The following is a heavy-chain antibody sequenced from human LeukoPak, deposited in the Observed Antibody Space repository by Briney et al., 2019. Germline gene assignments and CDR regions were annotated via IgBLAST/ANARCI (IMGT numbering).Heavy chain of an antibody. Sequence: GGSLRLSCAASGFTFSDYYMSWIRQAPGKGLEWVSYISSSGSTIYYADSVKGRFTISRDNAKNSLYLQMNSLRAEDTAVYYCVRESTVAGTARYLDSWGQRTLVTVSS. CDR2: ISSSGSTI. D-gene: IGHD6-13*01. V-gene: IGHV3-11*01. J-gene: IGHJ4*02. CDR3: VRESTVAGTARYLDS. CDR1: GFTFSDYY.